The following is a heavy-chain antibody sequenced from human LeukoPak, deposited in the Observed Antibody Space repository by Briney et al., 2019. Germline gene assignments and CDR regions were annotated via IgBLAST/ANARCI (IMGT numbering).Heavy chain of an antibody. CDR1: GYTFTGHY. D-gene: IGHD2-2*01. V-gene: IGHV1-2*02. CDR2: INPNSGGT. Sequence: ASVKVSCKASGYTFTGHYMHWVRQAPGQGLEWMGWINPNSGGTNYAQKFQGRVTMTRDTSISTAYMELSRLRSDDTAVYYCARAFYCSSTSCPSNPPYYYMDVWGKGTTVTVSS. J-gene: IGHJ6*03. CDR3: ARAFYCSSTSCPSNPPYYYMDV.